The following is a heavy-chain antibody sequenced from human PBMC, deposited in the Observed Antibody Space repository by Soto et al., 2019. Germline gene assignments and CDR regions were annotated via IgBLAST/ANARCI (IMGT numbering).Heavy chain of an antibody. V-gene: IGHV3-48*02. D-gene: IGHD3-3*01. CDR1: VFSFSNYN. CDR2: ITDSSDTV. CDR3: ARDFGHPYYLQY. J-gene: IGHJ4*02. Sequence: GGSLRLSCVSSVFSFSNYNMNCVRHSPGKWLEWVSYITDSSDTVHYADSVRGRFTISRDNAESSLYLQMNSLRDEDTAVYFCARDFGHPYYLQYWGRGTLVNVSS.